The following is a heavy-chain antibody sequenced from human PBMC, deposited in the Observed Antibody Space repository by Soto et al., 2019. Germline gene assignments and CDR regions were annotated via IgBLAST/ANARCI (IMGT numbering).Heavy chain of an antibody. V-gene: IGHV4-31*03. CDR1: GGTPRRHAYF. CDR2: IYYSGST. J-gene: IGHJ6*02. D-gene: IGHD3-3*01. CDR3: ARSQDVFLIFGVVQCYNGLDV. Sequence: TVSGGTPRRHAYFWCWLRQDKKKGLEWIGNIYYSGSTYYNPSIKSRGTISVDTSKNQFSLKMSSVTAAYTAVCYCARSQDVFLIFGVVQCYNGLDVWGHVTTVSVS.